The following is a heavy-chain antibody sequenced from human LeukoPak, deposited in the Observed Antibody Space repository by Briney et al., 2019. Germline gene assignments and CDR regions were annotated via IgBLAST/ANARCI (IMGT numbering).Heavy chain of an antibody. J-gene: IGHJ5*02. V-gene: IGHV4-4*07. D-gene: IGHD2-2*01. CDR1: GGSISSYY. CDR2: IYTSGST. Sequence: SETLSLTCTVSGGSISSYYWSWIRQPAGKGLEWIGRIYTSGSTNYNPSLKSRVTMSVDTSKNQFSLKLSSVTAADTAVYYCARGVYCSSTSCYSEFDPWGQGTLVTVSS. CDR3: ARGVYCSSTSCYSEFDP.